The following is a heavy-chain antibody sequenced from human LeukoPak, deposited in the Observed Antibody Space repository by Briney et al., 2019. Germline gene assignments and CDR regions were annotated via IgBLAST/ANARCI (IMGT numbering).Heavy chain of an antibody. J-gene: IGHJ4*02. CDR3: ARAYYDILTGYYKPPDY. D-gene: IGHD3-9*01. CDR2: INPSGGST. V-gene: IGHV1-46*01. Sequence: ASVKVSCKASGYTFTSYYMHWVRQAPGQGLEWMGIINPSGGSTSYAQKFQGRVTMTRDTSTSTVYMELSSLRSEDTAVYYCARAYYDILTGYYKPPDYWGQGTLVTVSS. CDR1: GYTFTSYY.